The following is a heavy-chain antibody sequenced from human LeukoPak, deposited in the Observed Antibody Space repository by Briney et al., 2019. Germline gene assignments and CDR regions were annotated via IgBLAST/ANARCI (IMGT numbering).Heavy chain of an antibody. J-gene: IGHJ4*02. Sequence: SETLSLTCTVSAGSISSYYWSWIRQPPGKGLEWIGYIYYSGSTNYNPSLQSRVTISVDTSKNQFSLTLSSVTAADTAVYYCARRSLVGARTSYFDFWGQGTLVTVSS. CDR1: AGSISSYY. V-gene: IGHV4-59*01. D-gene: IGHD1-26*01. CDR3: ARRSLVGARTSYFDF. CDR2: IYYSGST.